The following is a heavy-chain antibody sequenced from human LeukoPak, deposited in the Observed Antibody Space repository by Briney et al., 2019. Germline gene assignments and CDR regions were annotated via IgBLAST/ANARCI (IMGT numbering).Heavy chain of an antibody. CDR2: INHSGST. Sequence: SETLSLTCAVYGGSFSGYYWSWIRQPPGKGLEWIGEINHSGSTNYNPSLKSRVTISVDTSKNQFSLKLSSVTAADTAVYYCARALVGATSPHYYYYGMDVWAQGTTVTVSS. D-gene: IGHD1-26*01. V-gene: IGHV4-34*01. CDR1: GGSFSGYY. J-gene: IGHJ6*02. CDR3: ARALVGATSPHYYYYGMDV.